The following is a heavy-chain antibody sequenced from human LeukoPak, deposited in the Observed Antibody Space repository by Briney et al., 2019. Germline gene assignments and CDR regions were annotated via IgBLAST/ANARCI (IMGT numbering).Heavy chain of an antibody. CDR2: ISGSGGST. V-gene: IGHV3-23*01. D-gene: IGHD3-9*01. J-gene: IGHJ4*02. CDR1: GFTFSSYA. Sequence: SGGSLRLSCAASGFTFSSYAMSWVRQAPGKGLEWVSAISGSGGSTYYADSVKGRFTISRDNSKNTLYLQMNSLRAEDTAVYYCAKGGGYDILTPPSKPYYFDYWGQGTLVTVSS. CDR3: AKGGGYDILTPPSKPYYFDY.